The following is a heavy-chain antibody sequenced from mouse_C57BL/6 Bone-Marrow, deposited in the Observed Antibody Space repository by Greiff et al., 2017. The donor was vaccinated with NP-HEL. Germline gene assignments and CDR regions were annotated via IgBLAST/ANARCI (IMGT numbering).Heavy chain of an antibody. Sequence: EVQRVESGGGLVKPGGSLKLSCAASGFTFSDYGMHWVRQAPEKGLEWVAYISSGSSTIYYADTVKGRFTISRDNAKNTLFLQMTSLRSEDTAMYYCARNPYYYGNWYFDVWGTGTTVTVSS. V-gene: IGHV5-17*01. CDR3: ARNPYYYGNWYFDV. CDR2: ISSGSSTI. D-gene: IGHD1-1*01. CDR1: GFTFSDYG. J-gene: IGHJ1*03.